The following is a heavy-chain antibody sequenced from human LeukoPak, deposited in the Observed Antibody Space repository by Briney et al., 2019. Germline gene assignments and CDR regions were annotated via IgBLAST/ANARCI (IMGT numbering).Heavy chain of an antibody. D-gene: IGHD5-12*01. CDR1: GGSISSGGYY. CDR2: IYYSGST. J-gene: IGHJ4*02. CDR3: ARGKGGYDWFDY. V-gene: IGHV4-31*03. Sequence: IPSQTLSLTCTVSGGSISSGGYYWSWICQHPGKGLEWIGYIYYSGSTYYNPSLKSRVTISVDTSKNQFSLKLSSVTAADTAVYYCARGKGGYDWFDYWGQGTLVTVSS.